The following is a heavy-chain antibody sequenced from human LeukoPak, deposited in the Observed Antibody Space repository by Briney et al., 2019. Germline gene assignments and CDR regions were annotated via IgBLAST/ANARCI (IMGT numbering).Heavy chain of an antibody. Sequence: GGSLRLSCAASGFSFSSYAMSWVRQAPGKGLEWVSGISGSGDNTYYADFVKGRLTVSRDNSKKTLYLQMNSLRAEDTAVYYCAKDWADSYGDYWGQGTLVTVSS. V-gene: IGHV3-23*01. CDR3: AKDWADSYGDY. CDR1: GFSFSSYA. J-gene: IGHJ4*02. D-gene: IGHD5-18*01. CDR2: ISGSGDNT.